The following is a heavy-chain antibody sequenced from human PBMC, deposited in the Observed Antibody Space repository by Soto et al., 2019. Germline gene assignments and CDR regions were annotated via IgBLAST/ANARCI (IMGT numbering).Heavy chain of an antibody. J-gene: IGHJ6*02. CDR3: AKGPTIFGVVITYSFYYGLDV. D-gene: IGHD3-3*01. Sequence: EVPLLESGGGLVQPGGSLRLSCAASRLTFSSYAMSWVRQTPGKGLEWVSAISSSGASTYSADSVKGRFTISRDNSKNTLYLQMNSLRAEDTAVYYCAKGPTIFGVVITYSFYYGLDVWGQGTTVTVSS. V-gene: IGHV3-23*01. CDR1: RLTFSSYA. CDR2: ISSSGAST.